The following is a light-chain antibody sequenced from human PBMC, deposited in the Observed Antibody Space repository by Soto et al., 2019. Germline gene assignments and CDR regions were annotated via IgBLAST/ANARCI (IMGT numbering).Light chain of an antibody. V-gene: IGLV2-14*03. Sequence: QSALTQPASVSGSPGQSITISCTGTSSDVGYHNYVSWYQQHPGKAPKLMIYDVSDRPSGVSNRFSGSKSGNTASLTISGRQAEDEADYYCSSYTSGSTLDVLFGGGTQLTVL. J-gene: IGLJ2*01. CDR2: DVS. CDR1: SSDVGYHNY. CDR3: SSYTSGSTLDVL.